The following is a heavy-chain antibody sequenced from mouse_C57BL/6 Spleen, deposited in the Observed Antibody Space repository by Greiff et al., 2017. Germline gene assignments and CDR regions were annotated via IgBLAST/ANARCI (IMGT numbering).Heavy chain of an antibody. CDR3: ARGSTTEVVPDY. D-gene: IGHD1-1*01. CDR2: INPSNGGT. J-gene: IGHJ2*01. CDR1: GYTFTSYW. Sequence: VQLQQPGTELVKPGASVKLSCKASGYTFTSYWMHWVKQRPGQGLEWIGNINPSNGGTNYNEKFKSKATLTVDKSSSTAYMQLSSLTSEDSAVYYSARGSTTEVVPDYWGQGTTLTVSS. V-gene: IGHV1-53*01.